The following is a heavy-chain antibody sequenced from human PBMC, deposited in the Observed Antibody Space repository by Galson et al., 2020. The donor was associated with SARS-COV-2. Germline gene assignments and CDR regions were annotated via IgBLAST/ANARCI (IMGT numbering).Heavy chain of an antibody. CDR3: TTWLEYNYGKSYHYYMDV. CDR2: IKSKTDGGTT. CDR1: GFTFSIAW. V-gene: IGHV3-15*01. Sequence: GESLKISCAASGFTFSIAWMTWVRQAPGKGLEWVGRIKSKTDGGTTDYAAPVKGRFIISRDDSKNTLYLQMNSLKIEDTAVYSCTTWLEYNYGKSYHYYMDVWGKGTTVTVSS. J-gene: IGHJ6*03. D-gene: IGHD5-18*01.